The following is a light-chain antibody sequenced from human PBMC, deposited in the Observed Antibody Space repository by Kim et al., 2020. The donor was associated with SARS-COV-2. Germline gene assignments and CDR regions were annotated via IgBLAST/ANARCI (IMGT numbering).Light chain of an antibody. V-gene: IGLV3-19*01. Sequence: SSELTQDPAVSVALGQTVRITCQGDSLRSYYASWYQQKPGQAPVLVIYGKNNRPPGIPDRFSGSSSGNTASLTITGAQAEDEADFYCNSRDSSGNSVVFG. CDR1: SLRSYY. CDR2: GKN. CDR3: NSRDSSGNSVV. J-gene: IGLJ2*01.